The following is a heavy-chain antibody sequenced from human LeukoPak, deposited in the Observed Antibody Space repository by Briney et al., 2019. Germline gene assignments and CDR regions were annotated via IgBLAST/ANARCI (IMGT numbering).Heavy chain of an antibody. D-gene: IGHD2-2*01. V-gene: IGHV1-69*04. CDR2: IIPILGIA. CDR3: ARSSGSTSCYGY. Sequence: ASVKVSCKASGGTFSSYAISWVRQAPGQGLEWMGRIIPILGIANYAQKFQGRVTITADKSTSTAYMELSSLRSEDTAVYYCARSSGSTSCYGYWGQGTLVTVSS. CDR1: GGTFSSYA. J-gene: IGHJ4*02.